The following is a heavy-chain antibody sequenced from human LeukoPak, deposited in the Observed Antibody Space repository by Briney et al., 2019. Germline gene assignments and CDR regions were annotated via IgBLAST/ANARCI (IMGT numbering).Heavy chain of an antibody. CDR3: ARDKDSSGWTDAFDI. D-gene: IGHD6-19*01. J-gene: IGHJ3*02. CDR2: ISAQHGQT. Sequence: ASVKVSCKTSGYSENFYGITWVRQVAGQGLEWMGWISAQHGQTEYAPNSQDRVTMTTDTYTNTAYMELRSLRSDDTAVYYCARDKDSSGWTDAFDIWGQGTMVTVSS. CDR1: GYSENFYG. V-gene: IGHV1-18*01.